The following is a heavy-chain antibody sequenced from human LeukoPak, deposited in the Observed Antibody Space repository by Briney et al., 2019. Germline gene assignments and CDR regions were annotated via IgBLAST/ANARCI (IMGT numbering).Heavy chain of an antibody. CDR3: AGWDDKRPL. V-gene: IGHV4-59*01. J-gene: IGHJ4*02. CDR1: GDSMRSYY. Sequence: SETLSLTCTVSGDSMRSYYWSWIRQPPGKGLEWIASIYFSGGTNYNPSLKSRVTMSLDTSNNQFSLKLSSVTAADTAVYYCAGWDDKRPLWGQGILVTVSS. CDR2: IYFSGGT. D-gene: IGHD3-9*01.